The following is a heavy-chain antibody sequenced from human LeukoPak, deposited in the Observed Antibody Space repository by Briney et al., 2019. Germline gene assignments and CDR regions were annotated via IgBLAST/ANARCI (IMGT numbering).Heavy chain of an antibody. Sequence: SETLSLTCTVSGGSISSYYWSWIRQPPGKGLEWIGYIYTSGSTNYNPSLKSRVTISVDTSKNQFSLKLSSVTAADTAVYYCARRRTYYYDSSGYYEYYMDVWGKGTTVTVSS. CDR2: IYTSGST. J-gene: IGHJ6*03. CDR3: ARRRTYYYDSSGYYEYYMDV. V-gene: IGHV4-4*09. CDR1: GGSISSYY. D-gene: IGHD3-22*01.